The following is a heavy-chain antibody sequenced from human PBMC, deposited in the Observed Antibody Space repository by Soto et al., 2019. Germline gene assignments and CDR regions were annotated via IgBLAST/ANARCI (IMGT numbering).Heavy chain of an antibody. J-gene: IGHJ6*02. D-gene: IGHD3-22*01. Sequence: GASVKVSCKASGYTFTSYYMHWVRQAPGQGVERMGIINPSGGSTSYAQKFQGRVTMTRDTSTSTVYMELSSLRSEDTAVYYCARDVWPYYYDSSGYYYYGMDVWAKGPRSPS. CDR1: GYTFTSYY. V-gene: IGHV1-46*01. CDR2: INPSGGST. CDR3: ARDVWPYYYDSSGYYYYGMDV.